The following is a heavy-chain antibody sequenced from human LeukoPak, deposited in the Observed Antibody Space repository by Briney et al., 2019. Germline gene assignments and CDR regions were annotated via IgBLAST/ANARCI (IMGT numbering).Heavy chain of an antibody. CDR3: ARDHSPLCYSSGWCYYFDY. CDR1: GFTFSSYS. J-gene: IGHJ4*02. CDR2: ISSSSSTI. V-gene: IGHV3-48*01. Sequence: PGGSLRLSCAASGFTFSSYSMNWVRQAPGKGLEWVSYISSSSSTIYYADSVKGRFTISRDNAKNSLYLQMNSLRAEDTAVYYCARDHSPLCYSSGWCYYFDYWGQGTLVTVSS. D-gene: IGHD6-13*01.